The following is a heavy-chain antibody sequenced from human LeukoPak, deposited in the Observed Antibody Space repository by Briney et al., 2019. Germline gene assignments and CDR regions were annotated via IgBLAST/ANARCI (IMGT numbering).Heavy chain of an antibody. V-gene: IGHV1-3*03. D-gene: IGHD4-17*01. J-gene: IGHJ4*02. CDR2: INAGNGNT. CDR1: GYTFTSYG. Sequence: ASVKVSCKASGYTFTSYGISWVRQAPGQRLECMGWINAGNGNTQYSQEFQGRVTITRDTSASTAYMELSSLRSEDMAVYYCARGGESIYFDYWGQGTLVTVSS. CDR3: ARGGESIYFDY.